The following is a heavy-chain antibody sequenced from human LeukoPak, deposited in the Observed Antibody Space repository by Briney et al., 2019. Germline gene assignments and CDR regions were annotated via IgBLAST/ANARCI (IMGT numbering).Heavy chain of an antibody. CDR3: AKEGKYYDFWSGYYPPNHFDY. J-gene: IGHJ4*02. Sequence: GGSLRLSCAASGFTFSTYWMHWVRQAPGKGLVWVSRIKGDGSSTSYADSVKGRFTISRDNDKNTLYLQMNSLRAEDTAVYYCAKEGKYYDFWSGYYPPNHFDYWGQGTLVTVSS. D-gene: IGHD3-3*01. V-gene: IGHV3-74*01. CDR2: IKGDGSST. CDR1: GFTFSTYW.